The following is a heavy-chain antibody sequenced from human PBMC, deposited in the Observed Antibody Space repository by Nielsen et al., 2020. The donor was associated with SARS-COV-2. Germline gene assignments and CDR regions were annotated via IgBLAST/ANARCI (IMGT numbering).Heavy chain of an antibody. CDR3: ARDPGGAAGPDY. J-gene: IGHJ4*02. CDR1: GFMSSSFG. V-gene: IGHV3-33*01. Sequence: RLSCAASGFMSSSFGMHWIRQAPGKGLEWVAIIWHDGNYKYYADSVKGRFPISRDNSKNTVYLQMNSLRVEDTAVYYCARDPGGAAGPDYWGQGTLVTVSS. D-gene: IGHD1-26*01. CDR2: IWHDGNYK.